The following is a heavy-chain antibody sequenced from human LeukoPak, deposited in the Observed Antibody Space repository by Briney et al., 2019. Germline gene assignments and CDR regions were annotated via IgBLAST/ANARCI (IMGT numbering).Heavy chain of an antibody. Sequence: GGSLRLSCAASGFTFSNAWMSWVRQAPGKGLEWVGRIKSKTDGGTTDYAAPVKGRFTISRDGSKNTLYLQMNSLKTEDTAVYYCTTSYYDYVWGSYRYQKYYFDYWGQGTLVTVSS. CDR3: TTSYYDYVWGSYRYQKYYFDY. CDR1: GFTFSNAW. J-gene: IGHJ4*02. V-gene: IGHV3-15*01. D-gene: IGHD3-16*02. CDR2: IKSKTDGGTT.